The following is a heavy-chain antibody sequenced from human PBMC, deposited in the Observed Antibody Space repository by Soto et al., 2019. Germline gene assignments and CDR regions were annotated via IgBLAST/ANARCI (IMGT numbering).Heavy chain of an antibody. J-gene: IGHJ3*02. CDR2: INPNSGGT. D-gene: IGHD2-2*01. Sequence: ASVKVSCKASGYTFTGYYMHWVLQAPGQGLEWMGWINPNSGGTNYAQKFQGWVTMTRDTSISTAYMELSRLRSDDTAVYYCARDLRYCSSTSCYVSAFDIWGQGTMVTVSS. CDR3: ARDLRYCSSTSCYVSAFDI. V-gene: IGHV1-2*04. CDR1: GYTFTGYY.